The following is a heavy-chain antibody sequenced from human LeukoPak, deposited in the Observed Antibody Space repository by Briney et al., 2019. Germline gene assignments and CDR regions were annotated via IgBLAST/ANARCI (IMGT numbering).Heavy chain of an antibody. D-gene: IGHD3-22*01. CDR1: GFTFSSYG. V-gene: IGHV3-30*02. Sequence: GGSLRLSCAASGFTFSSYGMHWVRQAPGKGLEWVACIRYDGSNKYYADSVKGRFTISRDNSKNTLYLQMNSLRAEDTAVYYCAKAGPYYYDSSGSIDYWGQGTLVTVSS. CDR2: IRYDGSNK. J-gene: IGHJ4*02. CDR3: AKAGPYYYDSSGSIDY.